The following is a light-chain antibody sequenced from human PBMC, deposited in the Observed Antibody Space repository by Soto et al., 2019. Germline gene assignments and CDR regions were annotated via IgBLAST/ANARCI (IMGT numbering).Light chain of an antibody. CDR1: QSVSSN. CDR2: GAS. CDR3: QQYKNWPRT. Sequence: EIVMTQSPATLSVSPGERATLSCRASQSVSSNFAWYQQKPGQAPRLLIYGASTRATGIPARFSGSGSGTEFTLTISSLQYEDFAVYYWQQYKNWPRTFGGWTKVEIK. V-gene: IGKV3-15*01. J-gene: IGKJ4*01.